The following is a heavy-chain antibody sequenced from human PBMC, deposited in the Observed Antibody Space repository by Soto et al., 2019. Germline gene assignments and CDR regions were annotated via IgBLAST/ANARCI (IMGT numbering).Heavy chain of an antibody. D-gene: IGHD3-9*01. CDR1: VYTFTRYG. Sequence: ASVKVSCKASVYTFTRYGISRVRLAPEQGLEWMGWINPNSGGTNYAQKFQGRVTMTRDTSISTAYMELSRLRSDDTAVYYCARDLFQYYDILTGYPRPIYYYYGMDVWGQGTTVTVSS. V-gene: IGHV1-2*02. CDR2: INPNSGGT. CDR3: ARDLFQYYDILTGYPRPIYYYYGMDV. J-gene: IGHJ6*02.